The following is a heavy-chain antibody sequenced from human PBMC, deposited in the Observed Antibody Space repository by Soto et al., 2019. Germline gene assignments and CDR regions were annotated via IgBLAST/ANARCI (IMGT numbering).Heavy chain of an antibody. CDR3: ARVSSRRSLAHDY. CDR1: GFTVSSNY. J-gene: IGHJ4*02. D-gene: IGHD3-16*02. Sequence: GGSLRLSCAASGFTVSSNYMSWVRQAPGKGLEWVSVIYSGGSTYYADSVKGRFTISRDNSKNTLYLQMNSLRAEDTAVYYCARVSSRRSLAHDYWGQGTLVTVSS. V-gene: IGHV3-66*01. CDR2: IYSGGST.